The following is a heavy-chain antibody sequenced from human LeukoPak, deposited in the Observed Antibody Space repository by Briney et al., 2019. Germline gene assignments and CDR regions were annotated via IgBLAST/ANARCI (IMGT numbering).Heavy chain of an antibody. CDR3: AKDAYPYYFDY. Sequence: GGSLRLSCAASGFTFSSYWMHWVRQAPGKGLVWVSRINSDGSSTSYADSVKGRFTISRDNAKDTLYLQMNSLRAEDTAVYYCAKDAYPYYFDYWGQGTLVTVSS. J-gene: IGHJ4*02. D-gene: IGHD2-2*01. CDR1: GFTFSSYW. V-gene: IGHV3-74*01. CDR2: INSDGSST.